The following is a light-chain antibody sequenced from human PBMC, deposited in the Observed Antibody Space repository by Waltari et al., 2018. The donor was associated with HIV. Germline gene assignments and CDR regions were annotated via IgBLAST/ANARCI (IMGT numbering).Light chain of an antibody. CDR1: QTLLHKNEKNH. V-gene: IGKV2-28*01. Sequence: DVLLTQSPASLAATPGASAAISCTSNQTLLHKNEKNHLEWYVKKSGQTPQLLMYLSSNLAAGVPVRFSGSGSGTDFTLKISRVEAEDVGLYYCMQALHTPITFGQGTRLEI. J-gene: IGKJ5*01. CDR3: MQALHTPIT. CDR2: LSS.